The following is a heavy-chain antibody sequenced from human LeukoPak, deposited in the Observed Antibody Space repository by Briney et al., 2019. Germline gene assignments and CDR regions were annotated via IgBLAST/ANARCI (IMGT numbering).Heavy chain of an antibody. V-gene: IGHV3-48*01. CDR1: GFTFSSYS. J-gene: IGHJ6*02. CDR3: ARAFDSSGYYYDYYYYYGMDV. Sequence: GGSLRLSCAASGFTFSSYSMNWVRQAPGKGLEWVSYISTSSSTSSTIYYADSVKGRFTISRDNAKNSLYLQMNSLRAEDTAVYYCARAFDSSGYYYDYYYYYGMDVWGQGTTVTVSS. CDR2: ISTSSSTSSTI. D-gene: IGHD3-22*01.